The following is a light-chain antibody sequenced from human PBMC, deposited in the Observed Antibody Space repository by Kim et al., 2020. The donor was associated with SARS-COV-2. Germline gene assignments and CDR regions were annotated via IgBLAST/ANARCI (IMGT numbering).Light chain of an antibody. CDR2: GAS. J-gene: IGKJ2*03. V-gene: IGKV1-39*01. Sequence: CASGGDRVTVSCRASQSISKSLNWYQQKPGEAPRVVIFGASTLQSGVPSRFSGSGSGTDFTLTISSLQPEDSATYFCQQTFSTPYSFGQGTKLEI. CDR3: QQTFSTPYS. CDR1: QSISKS.